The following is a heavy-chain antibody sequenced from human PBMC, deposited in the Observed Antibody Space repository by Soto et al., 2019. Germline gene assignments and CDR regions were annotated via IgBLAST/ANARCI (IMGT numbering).Heavy chain of an antibody. V-gene: IGHV3-48*01. J-gene: IGHJ3*02. CDR3: AGTNDYGDYYRAFDI. Sequence: PGGSLRLSCAASGFTFSSYSMNWVRQAPGKGLEWVSYISSSSSTIYNAESVKGRFTISRDNAKISLFLQMNSLRAEYTAVYYCAGTNDYGDYYRAFDIWGQGTMVTVSS. D-gene: IGHD4-17*01. CDR1: GFTFSSYS. CDR2: ISSSSSTI.